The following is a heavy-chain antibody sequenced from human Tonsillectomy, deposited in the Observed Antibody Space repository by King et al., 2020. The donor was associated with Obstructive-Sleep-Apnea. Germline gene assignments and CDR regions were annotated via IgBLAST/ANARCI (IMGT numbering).Heavy chain of an antibody. D-gene: IGHD6-19*01. Sequence: QLQESGPGLVKPSETLSLTCTVSGGSISSYYWSWIRQPPGKGLEWIGYIYYSGSTNYNPSLKSRVTISVDTSKNQFSLKLSSVTAADTAVYYCARHENQWLGYFDYWGQGTLVTVSS. CDR2: IYYSGST. CDR1: GGSISSYY. J-gene: IGHJ4*02. CDR3: ARHENQWLGYFDY. V-gene: IGHV4-59*08.